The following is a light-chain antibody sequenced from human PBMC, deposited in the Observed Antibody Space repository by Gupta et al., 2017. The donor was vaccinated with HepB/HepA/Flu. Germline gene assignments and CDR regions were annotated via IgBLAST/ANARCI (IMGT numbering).Light chain of an antibody. V-gene: IGLV1-51*01. Sequence: QSVLTHPPSVSAAPGQKVTISCPASSSKIGNNYVSWYQQLPGTAPKLLIYDNNKRPAGIPDRFSGSKSVTSATLGITGLQTGDEADYYCGTWDSSLSAGVFGGGTKLTVL. CDR3: GTWDSSLSAGV. CDR1: SSKIGNNY. J-gene: IGLJ3*02. CDR2: DNN.